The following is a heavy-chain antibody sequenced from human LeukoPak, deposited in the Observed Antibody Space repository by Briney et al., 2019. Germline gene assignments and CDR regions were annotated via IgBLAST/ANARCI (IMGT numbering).Heavy chain of an antibody. V-gene: IGHV3-66*01. CDR1: GFTVSGNY. CDR3: ASRDKGYYYGMDV. D-gene: IGHD5-24*01. Sequence: PGGSLRLSCAASGFTVSGNYMSWVRQAPGKGLEWVSLLYSGGSTYYADSVKGRFSISRDNSKNTLYLQMNSLRAEHTAVYYCASRDKGYYYGMDVWGQGTTVTVSS. CDR2: LYSGGST. J-gene: IGHJ6*02.